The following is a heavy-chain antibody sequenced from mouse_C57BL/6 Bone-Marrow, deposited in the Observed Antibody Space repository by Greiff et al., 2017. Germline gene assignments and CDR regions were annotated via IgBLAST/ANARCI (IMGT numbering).Heavy chain of an antibody. V-gene: IGHV1-61*01. CDR1: GYTFTSYW. Sequence: QVQLQQPGAELVRPGSSVKLSCKASGYTFTSYWMDWVKQRPGQGLEWIGNIYPSDSETHYNQKFKDKATLTVDKSSSTAYMQLSSLTSEDSAVYYCAIGSYYDYYWFAYWGQGTLVTVSA. CDR2: IYPSDSET. J-gene: IGHJ3*01. D-gene: IGHD2-4*01. CDR3: AIGSYYDYYWFAY.